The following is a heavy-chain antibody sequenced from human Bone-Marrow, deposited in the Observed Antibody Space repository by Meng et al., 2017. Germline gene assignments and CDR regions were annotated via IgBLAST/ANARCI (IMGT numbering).Heavy chain of an antibody. Sequence: GRSLSPACVVYGLTFSSYAMHWVRQAPGKGLEWVAVTSYDGSNKYHADSVKGRFTISRDNSKYTLYLQMNSLRAEDTAVYYCARGPGYYYYGVDVWGQGTTVTVSS. CDR1: GLTFSSYA. CDR2: TSYDGSNK. CDR3: ARGPGYYYYGVDV. V-gene: IGHV3-30*17. J-gene: IGHJ6*02.